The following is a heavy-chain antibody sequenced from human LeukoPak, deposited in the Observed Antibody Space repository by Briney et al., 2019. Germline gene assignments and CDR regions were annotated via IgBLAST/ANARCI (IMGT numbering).Heavy chain of an antibody. Sequence: SETLSLTCSVSGGSISGYYWGWIRQPPGKGLEWIGYIYYSGSTIKNPSLKSRITMSVDTSKTQFSLNVSSVTAADTAVYFCARYGSPKYFDLWGRGTLVTVSP. D-gene: IGHD1-1*01. J-gene: IGHJ2*01. V-gene: IGHV4-59*01. CDR1: GGSISGYY. CDR2: IYYSGST. CDR3: ARYGSPKYFDL.